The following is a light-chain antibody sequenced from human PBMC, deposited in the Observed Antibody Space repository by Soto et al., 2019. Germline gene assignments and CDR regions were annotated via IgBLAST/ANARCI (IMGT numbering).Light chain of an antibody. Sequence: AIQMTQSPSSLSASVGDRVTITCRASQGIRNDLGWYQQKPGKAPKFLIYGASSLQSGVPSRFSGSGSGTDFTLTINSLQPEDFATYYCLQDYNFPYTFGQGTKLEIK. CDR1: QGIRND. V-gene: IGKV1-6*01. CDR3: LQDYNFPYT. CDR2: GAS. J-gene: IGKJ2*01.